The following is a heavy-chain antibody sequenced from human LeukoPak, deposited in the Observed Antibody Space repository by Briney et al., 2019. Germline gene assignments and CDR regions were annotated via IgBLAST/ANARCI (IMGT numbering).Heavy chain of an antibody. Sequence: PGGSLRLPCGASGFILSSYSMHWVRQAPGKGLEWVSSISSSSSYIYYADSVRGRFTISRDNAKNSLYLQMDSLRGEDTAIYYCTRGRDCSGVSCYANWFDPWGQGALVTVSS. J-gene: IGHJ5*02. CDR1: GFILSSYS. V-gene: IGHV3-21*01. CDR2: ISSSSSYI. D-gene: IGHD2-15*01. CDR3: TRGRDCSGVSCYANWFDP.